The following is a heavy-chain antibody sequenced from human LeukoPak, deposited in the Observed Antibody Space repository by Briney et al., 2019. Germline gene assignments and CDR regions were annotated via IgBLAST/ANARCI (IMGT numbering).Heavy chain of an antibody. Sequence: PSETLSLTCTVSGGSISSYYWSWIRQPPGKGLEWIGYIYYSGSTNYNPSLKSRVTISVDTSKNQFSLKLSSVTAADTAVYYCARVTLGSGFDYWGQGTLVTVSS. CDR3: ARVTLGSGFDY. V-gene: IGHV4-59*01. J-gene: IGHJ4*02. CDR1: GGSISSYY. D-gene: IGHD7-27*01. CDR2: IYYSGST.